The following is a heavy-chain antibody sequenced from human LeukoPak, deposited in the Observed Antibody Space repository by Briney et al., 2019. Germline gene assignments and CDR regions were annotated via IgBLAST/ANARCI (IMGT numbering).Heavy chain of an antibody. D-gene: IGHD6-19*01. CDR2: IYWNDDK. CDR1: WLSLNTSGVG. CDR3: AHRQVAVAGPFDY. Sequence: CPTLVNPTQALTLNCPFFWLSLNTSGVGVGWIPQPPGKALEWLALIYWNDDKRYSPSLKSRLTITKDTSKNQVVLTMTNMDPVGTATYYCAHRQVAVAGPFDYWGQGTLVTVSS. J-gene: IGHJ4*02. V-gene: IGHV2-5*01.